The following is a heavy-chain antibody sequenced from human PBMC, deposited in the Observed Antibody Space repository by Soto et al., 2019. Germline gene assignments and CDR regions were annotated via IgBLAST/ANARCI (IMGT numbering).Heavy chain of an antibody. V-gene: IGHV4-39*01. CDR3: ARLLSGITIFGVVTVP. J-gene: IGHJ4*02. Sequence: ASETLSLTCTGSCGSISSSSYYCGWIRQPPGKGLEWIGSIYYSGSTYYNPSLKSRVTISVDTSKNQFSLKLSSVTAADTAVYYCARLLSGITIFGVVTVPWGQGTLVTVSS. CDR1: CGSISSSSYY. CDR2: IYYSGST. D-gene: IGHD3-3*01.